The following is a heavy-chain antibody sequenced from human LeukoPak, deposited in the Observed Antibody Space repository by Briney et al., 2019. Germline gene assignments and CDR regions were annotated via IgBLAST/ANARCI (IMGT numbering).Heavy chain of an antibody. CDR1: GGSISSYY. D-gene: IGHD5-18*01. CDR3: ATHRGYRYDY. CDR2: IYYSGST. J-gene: IGHJ4*02. V-gene: IGHV4-59*08. Sequence: SETLSLTCTVSGGSISSYYWSWIRQPPGKGLEWIGYIYYSGSTKYNPALKSRVTISVDTSKNQFSLKLSSVTAADTAVYYCATHRGYRYDYWGQGTLVTVSS.